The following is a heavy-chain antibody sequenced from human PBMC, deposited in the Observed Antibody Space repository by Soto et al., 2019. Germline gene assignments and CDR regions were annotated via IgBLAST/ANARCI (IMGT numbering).Heavy chain of an antibody. CDR3: ARDPNDSSAYYHHYYYGMDV. J-gene: IGHJ6*02. V-gene: IGHV1-3*01. CDR1: GYTFTSYA. Sequence: ASVKVSCKASGYTFTSYAIHWVRQAPGQRLDWTGLINAGNGNTKYSEKFQGRVTITRDTSASTAYLELSSLRSEDTAVYYCARDPNDSSAYYHHYYYGMDVWGQGTTVTVSS. CDR2: INAGNGNT. D-gene: IGHD3-22*01.